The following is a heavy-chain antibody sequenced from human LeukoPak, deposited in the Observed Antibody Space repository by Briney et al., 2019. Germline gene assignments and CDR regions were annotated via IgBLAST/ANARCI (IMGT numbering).Heavy chain of an antibody. CDR1: GFTFSSYA. J-gene: IGHJ1*01. CDR3: AKDEYYDSSGYYPFEYLQH. CDR2: ISGSGGST. Sequence: GSLRLSCAASGFTFSSYAMSWVRQAPGKGLEWVSAISGSGGSTYYADSVKGRFTISRDNSKNTLYLQMNSLRAEDTAVYYCAKDEYYDSSGYYPFEYLQHWGQGTLVTVSS. D-gene: IGHD3-22*01. V-gene: IGHV3-23*01.